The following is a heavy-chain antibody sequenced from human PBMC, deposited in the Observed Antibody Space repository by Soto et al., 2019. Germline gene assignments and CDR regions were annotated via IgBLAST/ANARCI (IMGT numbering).Heavy chain of an antibody. CDR3: ARVGSESSSWYYYYGMDV. CDR1: GFTFSSYA. J-gene: IGHJ6*02. CDR2: ISYDGSNK. D-gene: IGHD6-13*01. Sequence: QVQLVESGGGVVQPGRSLRLSCAASGFTFSSYAMHWVRQAPGKGLEWVAVISYDGSNKYYADSVKGRFTISRDNSKNTLYLQMNSLRAEDTAVYYCARVGSESSSWYYYYGMDVWGQGTTVTVSS. V-gene: IGHV3-30-3*01.